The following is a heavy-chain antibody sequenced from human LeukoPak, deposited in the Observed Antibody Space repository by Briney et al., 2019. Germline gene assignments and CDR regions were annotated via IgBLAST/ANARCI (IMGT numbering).Heavy chain of an antibody. D-gene: IGHD1-1*01. V-gene: IGHV4-39*02. Sequence: SETLSLTCTVSGGSISSSSYYWSWIRQTPGKGLEWIGQINHSGSTNYNPSLKSRLTMSVDTSTNYFTLKLTSVTAADTAVYYCARGRTVFDFWGQGTLVTVSS. CDR1: GGSISSSSYY. J-gene: IGHJ4*02. CDR3: ARGRTVFDF. CDR2: INHSGST.